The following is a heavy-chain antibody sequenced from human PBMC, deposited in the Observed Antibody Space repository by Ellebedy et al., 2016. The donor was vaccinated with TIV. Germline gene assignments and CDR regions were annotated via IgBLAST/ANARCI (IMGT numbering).Heavy chain of an antibody. CDR2: ISYDGSNK. CDR3: AKSRLYSSGWYFDY. Sequence: PGGSLRLSCAASEFTFKSYAMHWVRQAPGKGLGWVAVISYDGSNKYYADSVKGRFTISRDNSKSKLYLQMNSLRPEDTAVYYCAKSRLYSSGWYFDYWGQGTLVTVSS. CDR1: EFTFKSYA. D-gene: IGHD6-19*01. J-gene: IGHJ4*02. V-gene: IGHV3-30-3*02.